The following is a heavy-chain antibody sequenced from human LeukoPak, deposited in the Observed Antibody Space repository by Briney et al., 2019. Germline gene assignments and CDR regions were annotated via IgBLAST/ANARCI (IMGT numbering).Heavy chain of an antibody. CDR3: ARRITYMDV. Sequence: SETLSLTCTVSGGSISGYYWSWIRQPPGKGLEWIGYIYYSGSTSYNPSLKSRVTISLDTSKNQFSLKLSSVTAADTAVYYCARRITYMDVWSNGTTVTVSS. D-gene: IGHD3-10*01. CDR2: IYYSGST. CDR1: GGSISGYY. J-gene: IGHJ6*03. V-gene: IGHV4-59*01.